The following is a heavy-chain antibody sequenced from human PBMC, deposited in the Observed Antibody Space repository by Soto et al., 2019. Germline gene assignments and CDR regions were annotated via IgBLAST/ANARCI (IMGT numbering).Heavy chain of an antibody. CDR3: ARDPYYYDSSGYLIHDAFDI. V-gene: IGHV1-18*01. CDR1: GYTFTSYG. J-gene: IGHJ3*02. CDR2: ISAYNGNT. Sequence: GASVKVSCKASGYTFTSYGISWVRQAPGQGLEWMGWISAYNGNTNYAQKLQGRVTMTTDTSTSTAYMELRSLRSDDTAVYYCARDPYYYDSSGYLIHDAFDIWGQGTMVTVSS. D-gene: IGHD3-22*01.